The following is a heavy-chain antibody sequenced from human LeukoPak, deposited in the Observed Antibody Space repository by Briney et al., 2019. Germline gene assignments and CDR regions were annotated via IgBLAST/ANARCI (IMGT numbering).Heavy chain of an antibody. CDR3: ARGVGQDTFDI. Sequence: GGSLRLSCAASGFTVSSNYMSWVRQAPGKGLEWVSVIYSGGSTYYADSVKGRFTFSRDNSKNTLYLQMNSLRAEDTAVYYCARGVGQDTFDIWGQGTMVTASS. D-gene: IGHD1-26*01. J-gene: IGHJ3*02. CDR1: GFTVSSNY. CDR2: IYSGGST. V-gene: IGHV3-53*01.